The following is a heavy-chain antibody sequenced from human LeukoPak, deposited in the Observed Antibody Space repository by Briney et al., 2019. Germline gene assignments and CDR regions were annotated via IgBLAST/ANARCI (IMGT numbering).Heavy chain of an antibody. CDR1: GYTFTSYY. CDR3: ARDPDY. V-gene: IGHV1-46*01. Sequence: GASVKSSCKASGYTFTSYYIHWGRQAPGQGLEWMGIINPSGGSTRYAQNFQSGRSMTRGTSTTTVFIELISRRTQDTAAYYYARDPDYWGQGTLVTVSS. J-gene: IGHJ4*02. CDR2: INPSGGST.